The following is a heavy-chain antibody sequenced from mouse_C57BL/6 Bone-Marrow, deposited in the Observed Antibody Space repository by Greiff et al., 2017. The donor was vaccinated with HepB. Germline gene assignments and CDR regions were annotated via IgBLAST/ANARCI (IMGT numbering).Heavy chain of an antibody. Sequence: EVKVEESGPELVKPGASVKISCKASGYSFTGYYMNWVKQSPEKSLEWIGEINPSTGGTTYNQKFKAKATLTVDKSSSTAYMQLKSLTSEDSAVYYCAREEWAMDYWGQGTSVTVSS. CDR2: INPSTGGT. V-gene: IGHV1-42*01. D-gene: IGHD1-3*01. J-gene: IGHJ4*01. CDR1: GYSFTGYY. CDR3: AREEWAMDY.